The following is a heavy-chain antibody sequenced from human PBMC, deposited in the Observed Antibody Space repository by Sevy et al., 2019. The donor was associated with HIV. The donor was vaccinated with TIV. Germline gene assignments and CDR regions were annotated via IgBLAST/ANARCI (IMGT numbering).Heavy chain of an antibody. CDR1: GFSLSIYS. CDR2: MSNTGSTI. CDR3: ASQRGGYERLYYFDY. D-gene: IGHD5-12*01. Sequence: GGSLRLSCTASGFSLSIYSMNWVRQAPGRGLEWVSYMSNTGSTIHYAYSVKGRFTISRDNAKNSLYLQMNSLRAEDTAVYYCASQRGGYERLYYFDYWGQGTLVTVSS. J-gene: IGHJ4*02. V-gene: IGHV3-48*01.